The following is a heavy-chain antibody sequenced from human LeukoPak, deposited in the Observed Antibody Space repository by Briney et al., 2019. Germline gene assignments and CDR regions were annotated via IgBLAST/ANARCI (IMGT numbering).Heavy chain of an antibody. Sequence: SVKVSCKAPGGTFSSYAISWVRQAPGQGLEWMGGIIPIFGTANYAQKFQGRVTITADESTSTAYMELSSLRSEDTAVYYCARDLSNYDPSQGYWGQGTLVTVSS. CDR2: IIPIFGTA. J-gene: IGHJ4*02. D-gene: IGHD3-3*01. CDR3: ARDLSNYDPSQGY. V-gene: IGHV1-69*13. CDR1: GGTFSSYA.